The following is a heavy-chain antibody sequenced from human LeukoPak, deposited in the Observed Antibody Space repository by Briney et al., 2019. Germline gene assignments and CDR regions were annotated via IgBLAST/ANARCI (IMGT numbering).Heavy chain of an antibody. D-gene: IGHD1-7*01. V-gene: IGHV3-30*18. CDR2: ISYDGSTK. Sequence: GGSLRLSCAASGFIFSTYGMHWVRQAPGKGLEWVAVISYDGSTKYYVDSVKGRFTISRDNSKNTLYLQMNSLRAEDTAVYYCAKDMYGQGNSNDAFDIWGQGTMVTVSS. CDR3: AKDMYGQGNSNDAFDI. CDR1: GFIFSTYG. J-gene: IGHJ3*02.